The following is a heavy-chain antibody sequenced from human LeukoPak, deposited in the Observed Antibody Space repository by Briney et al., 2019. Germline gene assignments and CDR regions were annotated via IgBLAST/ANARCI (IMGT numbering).Heavy chain of an antibody. D-gene: IGHD6-6*01. Sequence: GSSVKVSCEASGGTFSSYAISWMRQAPGQGLEWMGRIIPIFGIANYAQKFQGRVTITADKSTSTAYMELSSLRSEDTAVYYCAREVYSSSSRYGMDVWGQGTTVTVSS. V-gene: IGHV1-69*04. CDR2: IIPIFGIA. CDR3: AREVYSSSSRYGMDV. CDR1: GGTFSSYA. J-gene: IGHJ6*02.